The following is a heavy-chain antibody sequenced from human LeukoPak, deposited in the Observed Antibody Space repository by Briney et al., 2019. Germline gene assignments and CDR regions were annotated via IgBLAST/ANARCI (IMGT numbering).Heavy chain of an antibody. CDR3: VRDMGYYDKV. CDR2: INTDGNTR. V-gene: IGHV3-74*01. CDR1: GFTFSTSW. J-gene: IGHJ4*02. D-gene: IGHD3-22*01. Sequence: GSLRLSCATSGFTFSTSWMHWVRQAPGNGLVCVSRINTDGNTRDYADSVKGRFTISRDNAKNTLYLQMNSLRAEDTAVYYCVRDMGYYDKVWGQGTLVTVSS.